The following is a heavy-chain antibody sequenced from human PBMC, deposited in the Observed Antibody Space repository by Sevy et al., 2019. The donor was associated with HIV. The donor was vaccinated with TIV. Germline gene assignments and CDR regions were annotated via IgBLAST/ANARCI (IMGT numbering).Heavy chain of an antibody. CDR3: AGGRHAYVVVVPSTVPFDY. CDR1: GGSFSGYY. J-gene: IGHJ4*02. Sequence: SETLSLTCAVYGGSFSGYYWNWIRQSPGMGLEWIGEINHTGDLKYNPSLKRRVTISLDGSKNQVSLHLNSGTGADTAVYYCAGGRHAYVVVVPSTVPFDYWGQGTLVTVSS. D-gene: IGHD2-2*01. V-gene: IGHV4-34*01. CDR2: INHTGDL.